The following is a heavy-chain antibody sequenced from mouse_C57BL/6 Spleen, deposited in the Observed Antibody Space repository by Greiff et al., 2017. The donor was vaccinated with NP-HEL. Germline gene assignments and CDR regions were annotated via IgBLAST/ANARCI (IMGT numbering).Heavy chain of an antibody. D-gene: IGHD2-5*01. CDR1: GFTFSSYA. J-gene: IGHJ3*01. CDR3: AGEGYSNSFAY. V-gene: IGHV5-4*01. Sequence: EVQVVESGGGLVKPGGSLKLSCAASGFTFSSYAMSWVRQTPEKRLEWVATISDGGSYTYYPDNVKGRFTISRDNAKNNLYLQMSHLKSEDTAMYYCAGEGYSNSFAYWGQGTLVTVSA. CDR2: ISDGGSYT.